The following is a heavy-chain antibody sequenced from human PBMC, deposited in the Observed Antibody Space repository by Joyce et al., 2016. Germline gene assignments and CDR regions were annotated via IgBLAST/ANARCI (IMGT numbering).Heavy chain of an antibody. J-gene: IGHJ4*02. V-gene: IGHV3-74*01. D-gene: IGHD4-17*01. CDR1: GFPFTRYW. CDR3: TVTTVIGHGFDY. CDR2: IDISGATT. Sequence: EVQLVESGGGLVQPGGSLRLSCAASGFPFTRYWMSWVRQAPGKGLEGVSRIDISGATTNYADSVRGRFTISRDNAENTLYLQMDSLRGEDTAAYYCTVTTVIGHGFDYWGQGALVTVSS.